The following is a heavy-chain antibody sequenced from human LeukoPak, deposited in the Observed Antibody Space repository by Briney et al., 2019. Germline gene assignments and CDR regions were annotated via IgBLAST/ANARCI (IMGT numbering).Heavy chain of an antibody. D-gene: IGHD5-18*01. J-gene: IGHJ4*02. Sequence: ASVKVSCKAAGGTFSNYAISWVRQAPGQGLEWMGRIIPIFGTANYAQKFQGRVTITTDESTSTAYMELSSLRSEDTAVYYWARDQGYSYGIGLIADYWGQGTLVTVSS. CDR3: ARDQGYSYGIGLIADY. CDR1: GGTFSNYA. CDR2: IIPIFGTA. V-gene: IGHV1-69*05.